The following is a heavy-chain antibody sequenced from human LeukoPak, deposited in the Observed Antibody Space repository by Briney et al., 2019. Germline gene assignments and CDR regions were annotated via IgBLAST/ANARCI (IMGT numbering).Heavy chain of an antibody. CDR3: AKGLGTSGYHDY. CDR2: ISDSGDRT. D-gene: IGHD3-22*01. J-gene: IGHJ4*02. V-gene: IGHV3-23*01. Sequence: GGSLRLSCAASGFPFSNYAMTWVRQAPGKGLERVSGISDSGDRTYYADSVKGRFTISRDNSKNMLYLQMNSLRVEDAALYYCAKGLGTSGYHDYWGQGTLVTVSS. CDR1: GFPFSNYA.